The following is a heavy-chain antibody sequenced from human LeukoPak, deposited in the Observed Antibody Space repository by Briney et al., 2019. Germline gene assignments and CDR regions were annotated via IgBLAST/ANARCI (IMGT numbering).Heavy chain of an antibody. J-gene: IGHJ4*02. CDR3: ARDYCSSTSCLFDY. CDR1: GYTFTGYH. CDR2: INPNSGDA. Sequence: ASVKVSCKASGYTFTGYHMHWVRQAPGQGLEWMGRINPNSGDANYAQKFQGRVTMTRDTSISTAYMELSRLRSGDTAVYYCARDYCSSTSCLFDYWGQGTLVTVSS. D-gene: IGHD2-2*01. V-gene: IGHV1-2*06.